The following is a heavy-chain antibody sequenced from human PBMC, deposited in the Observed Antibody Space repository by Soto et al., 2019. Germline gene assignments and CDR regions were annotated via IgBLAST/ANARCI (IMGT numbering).Heavy chain of an antibody. V-gene: IGHV1-8*02. CDR1: GYTFTSYG. CDR3: ARVASIAARRGVGNWFDP. Sequence: ASVKVSCKASGYTFTSYGISWVRQAPGQGLEWMGWMNPNSGNTGYAQKFQGRVTMTRNTSISTAYMELSSLRSEDTAVYYCARVASIAARRGVGNWFDPWGQGTLVTVSS. D-gene: IGHD6-6*01. CDR2: MNPNSGNT. J-gene: IGHJ5*02.